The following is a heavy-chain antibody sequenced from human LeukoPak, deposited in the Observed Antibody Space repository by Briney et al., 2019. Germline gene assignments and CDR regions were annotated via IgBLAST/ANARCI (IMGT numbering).Heavy chain of an antibody. CDR1: GFTFSSYA. J-gene: IGHJ4*02. CDR3: AQVMGVRGAPSDY. D-gene: IGHD3-10*01. V-gene: IGHV3-23*01. CDR2: ISGSGGST. Sequence: PGGSLRLSCAASGFTFSSYAMSWVRQAPGKGLEWVSAISGSGGSTYYADSVKGRFTISRDNSKNTLYLQMNSLRVEDTALYHCAQVMGVRGAPSDYWGQGTLVTVSS.